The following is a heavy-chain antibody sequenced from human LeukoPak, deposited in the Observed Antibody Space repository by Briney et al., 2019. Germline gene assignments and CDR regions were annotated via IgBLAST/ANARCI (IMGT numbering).Heavy chain of an antibody. CDR3: ARGVIVVVPAAINPNIDFDI. J-gene: IGHJ3*02. Sequence: SETLSLTCTVSGGSISSHYWSWIRQPPGRGLEWIGDIYYSGSTNFNPSLKSRVTISVDTSQNQFSLKLSSVPAADPAVYYCARGVIVVVPAAINPNIDFDIWRQGTMVTVS. CDR2: IYYSGST. CDR1: GGSISSHY. V-gene: IGHV4-59*11. D-gene: IGHD2-2*02.